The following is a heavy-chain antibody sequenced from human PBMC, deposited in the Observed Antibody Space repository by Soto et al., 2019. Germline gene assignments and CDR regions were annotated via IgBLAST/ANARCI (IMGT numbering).Heavy chain of an antibody. Sequence: AGGSLRLSCAASGSTFDDYAMHWVRQAPGKGLEWVSGISWNSGSIGYADSVKGRFTISRDNAKNSLYLQMNSLRAGDTAVYYCARDSPIPYCSGGSCYHDYSCQGPLVT. CDR1: GSTFDDYA. D-gene: IGHD2-15*01. CDR2: ISWNSGSI. V-gene: IGHV3-9*01. J-gene: IGHJ4*02. CDR3: ARDSPIPYCSGGSCYHDY.